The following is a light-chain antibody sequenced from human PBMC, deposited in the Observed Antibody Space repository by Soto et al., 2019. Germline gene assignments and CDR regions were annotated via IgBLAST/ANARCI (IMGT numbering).Light chain of an antibody. CDR3: QQYTTYSWT. CDR1: QTMNNW. J-gene: IGKJ1*01. V-gene: IGKV1-5*01. Sequence: DIQMTQSPSTLSASVGARVTITCRASQTMNNWLAWYQQKPGKAPKLLIYDASHLESGVPSRFSGSGSGTDFSLTISSLQPDDSATYYCQQYTTYSWTFGQGTRVEIK. CDR2: DAS.